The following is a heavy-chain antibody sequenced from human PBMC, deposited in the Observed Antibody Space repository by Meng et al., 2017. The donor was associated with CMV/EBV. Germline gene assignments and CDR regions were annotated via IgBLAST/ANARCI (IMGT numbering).Heavy chain of an antibody. D-gene: IGHD6-13*01. V-gene: IGHV4-34*01. CDR1: GGSFSGYY. Sequence: GSLRLSCAVYGGSFSGYYWSWIRQPPGKGLEWIGEINHSGSTNYNPSLKSRLTISVDTSKNQFSLKLSSVTAADTAVYYCAREPLGSSWSPLHFDYWGQGTLVTVSS. J-gene: IGHJ4*02. CDR2: INHSGST. CDR3: AREPLGSSWSPLHFDY.